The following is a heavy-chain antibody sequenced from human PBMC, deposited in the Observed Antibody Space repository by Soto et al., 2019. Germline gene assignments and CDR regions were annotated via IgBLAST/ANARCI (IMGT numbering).Heavy chain of an antibody. CDR1: GFTFSTYG. V-gene: IGHV3-33*06. CDR3: AKAPRWLHYYFDY. CDR2: IWYDGSNK. D-gene: IGHD5-12*01. Sequence: PGGSLRLSCAASGFTFSTYGMYWVRQAPGKGLEWVAAIWYDGSNKYYADSVKGRFTISRDNSKNTLYLQMNSLRAEDTAVYYCAKAPRWLHYYFDYWGQGTLVTVSS. J-gene: IGHJ4*02.